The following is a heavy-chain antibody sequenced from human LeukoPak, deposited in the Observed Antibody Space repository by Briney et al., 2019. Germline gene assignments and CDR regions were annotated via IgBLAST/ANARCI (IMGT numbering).Heavy chain of an antibody. CDR1: GYTFSDFY. CDR3: ATATVTHTRDP. J-gene: IGHJ5*02. V-gene: IGHV1-2*02. D-gene: IGHD1-1*01. Sequence: GASVKVSCQTSGYTFSDFYLNWVRQAPGQGLEWMGWINPSSGALISAQSLQGRLTMTWDTSTGTAYMELTRLTSDDTAVYYCATATVTHTRDPWGQGTLVTVSS. CDR2: INPSSGAL.